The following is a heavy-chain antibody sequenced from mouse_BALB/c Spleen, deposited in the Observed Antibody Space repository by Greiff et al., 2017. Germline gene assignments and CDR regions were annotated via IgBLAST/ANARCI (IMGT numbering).Heavy chain of an antibody. V-gene: IGHV1-4*01. CDR1: GYTFTSYT. CDR2: INPSSGYT. CDR3: ARSGSWFAY. Sequence: VQWVESGAELARPGASVKMSCKASGYTFTSYTMHWVKQRPGQGLEWIGYINPSSGYTNYNQKFKDKATLTADKSSSTAYMQLSSLTSEDSAVYYCARSGSWFAYWGQGTLVTVSA. D-gene: IGHD4-1*01. J-gene: IGHJ3*01.